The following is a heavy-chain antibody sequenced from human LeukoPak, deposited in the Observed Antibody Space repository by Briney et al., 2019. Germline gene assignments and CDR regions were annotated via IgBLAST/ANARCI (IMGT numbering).Heavy chain of an antibody. Sequence: PGGSLRLSCATSGFTFNNYNMNWVRQAPGRALEWVSSITSSGTYIFYADSVKGRFTISRDNAKNSLYLQMNSLRAEDTAFYYCGKDETGIIDSWGQGTLVTVSS. CDR2: ITSSGTYI. CDR1: GFTFNNYN. CDR3: GKDETGIIDS. J-gene: IGHJ4*02. V-gene: IGHV3-21*04. D-gene: IGHD7-27*01.